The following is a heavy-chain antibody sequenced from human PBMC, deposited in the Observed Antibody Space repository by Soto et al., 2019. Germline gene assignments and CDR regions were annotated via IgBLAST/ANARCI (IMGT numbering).Heavy chain of an antibody. V-gene: IGHV3-74*01. CDR1: GFTFSSYW. Sequence: EVQLVESGGGLVQPGGSLRLSCAASGFTFSSYWMHWVRQAPGKGLVWVSRINGDGSSLYYADSVKGRLTISRDSAKNTLYLQINSLRGEDTGVYSCARGAPGYGNFDYWGQGTLVTVSS. J-gene: IGHJ4*02. CDR3: ARGAPGYGNFDY. D-gene: IGHD5-12*01. CDR2: INGDGSSL.